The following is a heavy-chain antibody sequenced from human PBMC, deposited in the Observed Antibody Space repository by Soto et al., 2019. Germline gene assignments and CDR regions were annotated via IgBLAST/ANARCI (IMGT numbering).Heavy chain of an antibody. CDR1: GGSINSYY. D-gene: IGHD3-10*01. J-gene: IGHJ6*02. V-gene: IGHV4-59*01. CDR2: IYYSGST. Sequence: SETLSLTCTVSGGSINSYYWSWIRQPPGKGLEWIGYIYYSGSTNDNPSLKSRVTISVDTSKNQFSLKLSPGPAADTAVYYCARVPSPYGSGTLYYYYGMDVWGQGTTVTVSS. CDR3: ARVPSPYGSGTLYYYYGMDV.